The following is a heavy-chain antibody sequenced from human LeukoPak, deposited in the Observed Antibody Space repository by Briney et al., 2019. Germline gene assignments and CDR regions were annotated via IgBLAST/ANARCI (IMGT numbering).Heavy chain of an antibody. Sequence: SETLSLTCTVSGGSIGSHYCTWIRQTPGKGLEWIGYVYDIGSTKYNPSLKSRVTISVDTSKNQFSLKVISMTAADTAAYYCTKSDGYGLIRICGRGTMVTVSS. CDR3: TKSDGYGLIRI. CDR1: GGSIGSHY. J-gene: IGHJ3*02. D-gene: IGHD3-10*01. V-gene: IGHV4-59*11. CDR2: VYDIGST.